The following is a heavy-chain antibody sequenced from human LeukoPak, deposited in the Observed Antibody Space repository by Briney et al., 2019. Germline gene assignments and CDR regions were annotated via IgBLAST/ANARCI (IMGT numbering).Heavy chain of an antibody. D-gene: IGHD3-22*01. CDR1: GFTFSSYG. J-gene: IGHJ4*02. Sequence: PGGSLRLSCAASGFTFSSYGMHWVRQAPGKGLEWVAFIRYDGSNKYYADSVKGRFTISRDNSKNTLYLQMNSLRAEDTAVYYCAKARWGYYYDSSGYLNFDYWGQGTLVTASS. CDR2: IRYDGSNK. CDR3: AKARWGYYYDSSGYLNFDY. V-gene: IGHV3-30*02.